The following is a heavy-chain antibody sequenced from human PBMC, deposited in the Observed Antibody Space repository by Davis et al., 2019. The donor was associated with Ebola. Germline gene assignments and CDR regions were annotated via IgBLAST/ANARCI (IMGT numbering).Heavy chain of an antibody. V-gene: IGHV4-38-2*02. D-gene: IGHD7-27*01. CDR3: AREVWGSTFPDY. J-gene: IGHJ4*02. CDR2: GHWSGNT. Sequence: PSETLSLTCTVSGYSISTGYYWGWIRQPPGKGLEWIGSGHWSGNTYYNPSLQSRVTISVDTSKNQASLNLSSVTAADTAVYYCAREVWGSTFPDYWGQGTLVTVSS. CDR1: GYSISTGYY.